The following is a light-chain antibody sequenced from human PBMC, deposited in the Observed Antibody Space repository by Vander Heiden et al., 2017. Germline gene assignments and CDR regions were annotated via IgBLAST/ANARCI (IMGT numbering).Light chain of an antibody. CDR2: GAF. J-gene: IGKJ5*01. CDR3: QQYNDWPQIT. V-gene: IGKV3D-15*01. Sequence: EILLTQSPATLSVSPGGEATLSCRASQSVDSKLAWYQRKPGQGPRLLISGAFTRATGIPARFSGAGSGTEFTLTISSLQSEDFAVYYCQQYNDWPQITFGQGTRLEIK. CDR1: QSVDSK.